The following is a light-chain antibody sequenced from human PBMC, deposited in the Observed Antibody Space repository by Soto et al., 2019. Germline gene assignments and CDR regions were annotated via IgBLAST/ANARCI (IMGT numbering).Light chain of an antibody. J-gene: IGLJ1*01. CDR3: CSFAGSYSYV. Sequence: QSVLTQPASVSGSPGQSITISCTGTTSDIGAYNYVSWYQQHAGNAPKLIIYEVSHRPSGVSPRFSGSKSGNTASLTISGLQAEDEAAYSCCSFAGSYSYVFGSGTKVTVL. V-gene: IGLV2-14*01. CDR1: TSDIGAYNY. CDR2: EVS.